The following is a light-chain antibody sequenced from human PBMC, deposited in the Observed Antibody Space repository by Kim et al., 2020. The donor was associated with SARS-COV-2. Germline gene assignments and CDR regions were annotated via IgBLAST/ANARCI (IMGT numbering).Light chain of an antibody. CDR3: QQYETSPWT. V-gene: IGKV3D-20*01. Sequence: APGERATPSWGGSKRFRTGYLDWYQQKPGLAPKILMYGTCSRASGIPDRFSGSGSGTDFTLNISRLEPEDFAVYYCQQYETSPWTFGLGTKVDIK. J-gene: IGKJ1*01. CDR1: KRFRTGY. CDR2: GTC.